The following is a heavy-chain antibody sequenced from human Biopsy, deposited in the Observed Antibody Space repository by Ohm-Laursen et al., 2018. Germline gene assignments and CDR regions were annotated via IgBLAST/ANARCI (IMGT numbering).Heavy chain of an antibody. J-gene: IGHJ6*02. CDR1: AFTISGNY. CDR2: SYYSGST. D-gene: IGHD2/OR15-2a*01. Sequence: SVTLSLTGSVSAFTISGNYWIWIPQTPGQGLEWLGYSYYSGSTNYNPSLKSRVTISVDTSKNQFSLRLNFVTDADTVVYYCARGTNSTGWNCDYFYGMDVWGQGTTVTVSS. CDR3: ARGTNSTGWNCDYFYGMDV. V-gene: IGHV4-59*01.